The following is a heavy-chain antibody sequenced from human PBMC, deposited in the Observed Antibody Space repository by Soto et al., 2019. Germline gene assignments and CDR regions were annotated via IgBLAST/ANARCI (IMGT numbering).Heavy chain of an antibody. J-gene: IGHJ4*02. CDR1: GFTFSSYA. D-gene: IGHD3-16*01. CDR3: AKVSGSRVDYKIDY. CDR2: ISGSGGST. Sequence: PGGSLRLSCAASGFTFSSYAMSWVRQAPGKGLEWVSAISGSGGSTYYADSVKGRFTISRDNSKNTLYLQMNSLRAEDTAVYYCAKVSGSRVDYKIDYWGQGTLVTVSS. V-gene: IGHV3-23*01.